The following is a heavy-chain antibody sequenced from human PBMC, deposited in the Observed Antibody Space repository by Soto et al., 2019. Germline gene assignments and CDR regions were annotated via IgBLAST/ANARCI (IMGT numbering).Heavy chain of an antibody. V-gene: IGHV3-33*01. CDR2: IDYNEINQ. J-gene: IGHJ4*02. CDR3: ARDFCPVPTCYDL. D-gene: IGHD2-2*01. Sequence: GGSLRRSCVSSGFTFSNYGMHSVRHAPGKGLEWVAGIDYNEINQYYIDPVKGRFTISRDQSKNTLYLQMNSLRAEDTAVYYCARDFCPVPTCYDLWGQGVLVTVSS. CDR1: GFTFSNYG.